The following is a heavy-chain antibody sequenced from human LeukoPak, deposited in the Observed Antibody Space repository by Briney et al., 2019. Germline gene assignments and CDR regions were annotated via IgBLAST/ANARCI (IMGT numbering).Heavy chain of an antibody. CDR2: ISPTGDST. V-gene: IGHV3-64D*06. J-gene: IGHJ4*02. CDR1: GFAFSAYA. CDR3: VPKGTEGY. Sequence: PGGSLRLSCSASGFAFSAYAMHWVRQAPGKGLQYVSAISPTGDSTYYADSVKGRFSISRGNSKNTLYLQVSSLRPEDTAVYYCVPKGTEGYWGQGTLVTVSS.